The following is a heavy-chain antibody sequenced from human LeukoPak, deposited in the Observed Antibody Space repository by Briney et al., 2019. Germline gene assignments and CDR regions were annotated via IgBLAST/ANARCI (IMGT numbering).Heavy chain of an antibody. CDR1: GFTFSSYE. V-gene: IGHV3-48*03. CDR2: ISSSGSTR. Sequence: GGSLRLSCAASGFTFSSYEMNWVRQAPGKGLEWVSYISSSGSTRYYADSVKGRFTISRDNSEHTLYLQMNSRRAEDTAVYYCSKWKAIVLVPAARSPIDYWGQGTLVTVSS. J-gene: IGHJ4*02. CDR3: SKWKAIVLVPAARSPIDY. D-gene: IGHD2-2*01.